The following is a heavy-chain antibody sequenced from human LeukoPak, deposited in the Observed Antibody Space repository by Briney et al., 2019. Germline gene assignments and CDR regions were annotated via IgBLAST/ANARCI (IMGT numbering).Heavy chain of an antibody. D-gene: IGHD6-13*01. CDR1: GGSISSYY. CDR3: ARSSGYSSSWYFSFDY. J-gene: IGHJ4*02. V-gene: IGHV4-59*01. CDR2: IYYSGST. Sequence: PSETLSLTCTVSGGSISSYYWSWIRQPPGKGLEWIGYIYYSGSTNYNPSLKSRVTISVDTSKNQFSLKLSSVTAADTAVYYCARSSGYSSSWYFSFDYWGQGTLVTVSS.